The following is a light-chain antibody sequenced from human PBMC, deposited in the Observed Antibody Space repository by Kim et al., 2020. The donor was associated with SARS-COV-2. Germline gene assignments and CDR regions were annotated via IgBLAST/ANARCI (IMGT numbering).Light chain of an antibody. Sequence: EIVMTQSPATLSLSPGERATLSCRASQSVSNYLAWYEQKHGQAPRLLIYDAYKRATGVPTRFSGRGSGTEFTLAISSLEPEDFAVYYCKQSYTWTQLTFGGGTKVEIK. CDR3: KQSYTWTQLT. CDR1: QSVSNY. J-gene: IGKJ4*01. V-gene: IGKV3-11*01. CDR2: DAY.